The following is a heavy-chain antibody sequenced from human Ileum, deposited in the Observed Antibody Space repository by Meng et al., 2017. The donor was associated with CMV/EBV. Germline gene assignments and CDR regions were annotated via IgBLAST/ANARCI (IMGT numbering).Heavy chain of an antibody. CDR3: ARHFSGWSYYFDH. Sequence: SETLSLTCAVYGGSFSGYYWSWIRQPPGKGLEWIGEINHSGSTNYNPSPKSRVTISVDTSKNQFSLKLTSVTAADTAVYYCARHFSGWSYYFDHWGQGMLVTVSS. V-gene: IGHV4-34*01. CDR2: INHSGST. CDR1: GGSFSGYY. J-gene: IGHJ4*02. D-gene: IGHD6-19*01.